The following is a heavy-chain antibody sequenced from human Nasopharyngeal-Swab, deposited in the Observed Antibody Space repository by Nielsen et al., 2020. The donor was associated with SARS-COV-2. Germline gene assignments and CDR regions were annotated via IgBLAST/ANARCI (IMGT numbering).Heavy chain of an antibody. CDR1: GGSISSYY. V-gene: IGHV4-59*01. CDR2: IYYSGGT. CDR3: ARGATPYYFDY. D-gene: IGHD2-15*01. J-gene: IGHJ4*02. Sequence: SETLSLTCTVSGGSISSYYWSWIRQPPGKGLEWIGYIYYSGGTNYNPSLKSRVTISVDTSKNQFSLKLSSVTAADTAVYYCARGATPYYFDYWGQGTLVTVSS.